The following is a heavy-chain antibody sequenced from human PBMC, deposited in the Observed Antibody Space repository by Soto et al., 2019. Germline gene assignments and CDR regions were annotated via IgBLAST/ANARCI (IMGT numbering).Heavy chain of an antibody. CDR2: IRSKTDGGTT. Sequence: EVQLVESGGDLVKPGGSLTLACAASGFTFSSAWINWVRQAPGTGLEWVGRIRSKTDGGTTDFAALAKGSFAIPSDDSSNMVFLQTNCLKIEDTAMYYCAADSYFAVGLVRFDFWGHGTLVTVSS. D-gene: IGHD3-9*01. J-gene: IGHJ4*01. V-gene: IGHV3-15*07. CDR1: GFTFSSAW. CDR3: AADSYFAVGLVRFDF.